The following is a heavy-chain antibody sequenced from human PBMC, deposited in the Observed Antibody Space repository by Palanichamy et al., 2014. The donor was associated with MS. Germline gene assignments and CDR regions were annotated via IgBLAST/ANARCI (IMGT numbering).Heavy chain of an antibody. CDR1: GYNFVNYW. V-gene: IGHV5-10-1*03. J-gene: IGHJ5*02. Sequence: EVQLVQSGAEVKKPGESLRISCKGSGYNFVNYWINWVRQVPGKGLEWMGKIDPSGSDTNYSPSFQGHVTFSVDTSINTAYVQWSSLKASDTAIYYCARLIIHFDTLTGSYKRGDWFDPWGQGTLVTVSS. CDR3: ARLIIHFDTLTGSYKRGDWFDP. CDR2: IDPSGSDT. D-gene: IGHD3-9*01.